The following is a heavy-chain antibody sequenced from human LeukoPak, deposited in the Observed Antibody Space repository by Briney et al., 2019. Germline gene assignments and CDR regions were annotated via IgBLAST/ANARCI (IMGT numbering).Heavy chain of an antibody. J-gene: IGHJ4*02. CDR3: ARGPGYSYVFDY. CDR2: ISSSSGTI. D-gene: IGHD5-18*01. V-gene: IGHV3-48*02. CDR1: GFTVSSNY. Sequence: GGSLRLSCAASGFTVSSNYMNWVRQAPGKGLEWVSYISSSSGTIYYADSVKGRFTISRDNAKISLYLQMNSLRDEDTAVYYCARGPGYSYVFDYWGQGTLVTVSS.